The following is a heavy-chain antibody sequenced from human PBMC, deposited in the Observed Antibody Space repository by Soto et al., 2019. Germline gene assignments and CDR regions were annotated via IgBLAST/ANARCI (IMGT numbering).Heavy chain of an antibody. CDR3: AREVNSSPARGPNWFAP. J-gene: IGHJ5*02. CDR2: TYHSGTT. CDR1: GDSINNSHW. Sequence: QVQLQESGPGLVQPSGTLSLTCAVSGDSINNSHWWSWVRQTPGKGLEWIGETYHSGTTNYNPSLNTRVTISIDKAKNQFSLKMNSVTAADTAVYYCAREVNSSPARGPNWFAPWGQGTLVTVSS. V-gene: IGHV4-4*02. D-gene: IGHD6-13*01.